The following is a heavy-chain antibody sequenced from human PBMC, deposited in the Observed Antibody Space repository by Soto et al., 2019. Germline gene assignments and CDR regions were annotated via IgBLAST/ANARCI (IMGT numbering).Heavy chain of an antibody. CDR3: ARDYGDYVFDY. CDR1: GYTFTSNY. D-gene: IGHD4-17*01. Sequence: QVQLVQSGAEVKKPGASVKLSCRPSGYTFTSNYMHWVRQAPGQGLEWMGRIQPSSGFTRVAQKLQGRFSMTRDTSTSTVYMELRSLTSHDTAVYFCARDYGDYVFDYWGQGTLVTVSS. V-gene: IGHV1-46*01. CDR2: IQPSSGFT. J-gene: IGHJ4*02.